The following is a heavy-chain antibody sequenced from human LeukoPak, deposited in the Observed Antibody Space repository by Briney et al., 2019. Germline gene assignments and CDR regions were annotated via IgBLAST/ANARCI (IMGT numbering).Heavy chain of an antibody. D-gene: IGHD3-10*01. V-gene: IGHV1-24*01. Sequence: ASVKVSCKVSGKTLTELSMHWVRQAPGKGLEWMGGFDPEDTETIYAQKFQGRVTMTEDTSTDTAYMELSSLNSEDTAVYYCATDPGIWFDKNNTWGQGTLVTVSS. CDR3: ATDPGIWFDKNNT. J-gene: IGHJ4*02. CDR1: GKTLTELS. CDR2: FDPEDTET.